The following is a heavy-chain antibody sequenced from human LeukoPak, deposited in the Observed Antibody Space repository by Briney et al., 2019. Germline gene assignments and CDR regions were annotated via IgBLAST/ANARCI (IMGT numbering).Heavy chain of an antibody. CDR2: ISYNGST. V-gene: IGHV4-30-4*01. Sequence: SETLSLTCIVSGGSISSSDYFWSWIRQPPGKGLQWNGYISYNGSTYCNPSLKSRLTISLDTSKNQFSLNLTSVTAADTAVYYCARFITGTSAFDYWGQGTLVTVSS. CDR1: GGSISSSDYF. D-gene: IGHD1-20*01. CDR3: ARFITGTSAFDY. J-gene: IGHJ4*02.